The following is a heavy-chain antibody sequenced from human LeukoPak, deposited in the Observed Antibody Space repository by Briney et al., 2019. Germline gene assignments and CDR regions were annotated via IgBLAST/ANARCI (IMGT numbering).Heavy chain of an antibody. CDR1: GFTVSSNY. V-gene: IGHV3-66*01. Sequence: GGSLRLSCAASGFTVSSNYMNWVRQVPGKGLEWVSIIYSGGSTYYADSVKGRFTISRDNSKNTLYLQMNSLRAEDTGVYYCARDNWFDPWGQGTLVTVSS. J-gene: IGHJ5*02. CDR2: IYSGGST. CDR3: ARDNWFDP.